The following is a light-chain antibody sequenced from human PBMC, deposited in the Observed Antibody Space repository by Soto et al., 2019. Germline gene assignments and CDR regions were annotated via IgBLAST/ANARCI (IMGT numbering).Light chain of an antibody. V-gene: IGLV2-14*01. CDR1: SSDVGGYNS. Sequence: QSVLTQSASVSGSPGQSIAISCTGTSSDVGGYNSVSWFQQHPGKAPKLIIYDVNDRPSAVSDRFSGSKSGNTASLTISGLQTEDEADYYCSSFTNRKTYVFGTGTKLTVL. CDR3: SSFTNRKTYV. J-gene: IGLJ1*01. CDR2: DVN.